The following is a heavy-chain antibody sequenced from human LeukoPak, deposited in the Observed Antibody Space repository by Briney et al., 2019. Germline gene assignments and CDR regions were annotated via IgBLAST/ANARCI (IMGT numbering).Heavy chain of an antibody. J-gene: IGHJ4*02. CDR1: GGPFSGYF. CDR2: IHNSGTT. CDR3: ARAWPEGVYSDY. Sequence: SETLSLTCAVSGGPFSGYFWSWIRQSSGKGLEWIGEIHNSGTTNYNPSLKSRVTISVDTSKNQFSLKLSSVTAADTAVYYCARAWPEGVYSDYWGQGTLVTVSS. D-gene: IGHD6-13*01. V-gene: IGHV4-34*01.